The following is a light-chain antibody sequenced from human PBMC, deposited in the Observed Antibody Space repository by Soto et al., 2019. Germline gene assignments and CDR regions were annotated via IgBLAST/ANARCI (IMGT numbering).Light chain of an antibody. CDR1: SSDVGGYNY. V-gene: IGLV2-8*01. CDR2: EVS. J-gene: IGLJ1*01. CDR3: NSYAGSNNV. Sequence: QSALTQPPSASGSPGQSVTISCTGTSSDVGGYNYVSWYQQHPGKAPKLMIYEVSQRPSGVPDRFSGSKSGNTAYLTVSGLKAEDEEDYYCNSYAGSNNVFGTRTKVTV.